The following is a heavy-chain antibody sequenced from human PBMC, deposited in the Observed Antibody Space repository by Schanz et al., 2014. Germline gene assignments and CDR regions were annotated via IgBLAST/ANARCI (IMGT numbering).Heavy chain of an antibody. J-gene: IGHJ4*02. V-gene: IGHV1-69*04. CDR1: GGTFNSYT. CDR3: ARGYGDSPTDF. CDR2: IIHILGIA. D-gene: IGHD4-17*01. Sequence: QVQLVQSGAEVKKPGSSMKVSCKASGGTFNSYTINWVRQAPGQGLEWMGRIIHILGIANYAQKFQGRVTITADRSTSTAYMELSSLRSEDTAVYYCARGYGDSPTDFWGQGTLVTVSS.